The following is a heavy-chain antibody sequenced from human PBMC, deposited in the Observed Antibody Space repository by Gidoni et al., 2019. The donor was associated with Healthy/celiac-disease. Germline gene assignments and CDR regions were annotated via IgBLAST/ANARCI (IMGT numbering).Heavy chain of an antibody. CDR3: AKGGYYYDSSLYYYGMDV. CDR2: ISYDGSNK. J-gene: IGHJ6*02. V-gene: IGHV3-30*18. D-gene: IGHD3-22*01. CDR1: GFTFSSYA. Sequence: QVQLVASGGGVVQPGRSLRLSCAASGFTFSSYAMHWVRQAPGKGLEWVAVISYDGSNKYYADSVKGRFTISRDNSKNTLYLQMNSVRAEDTAVYYCAKGGYYYDSSLYYYGMDVWGQGTTVTVSS.